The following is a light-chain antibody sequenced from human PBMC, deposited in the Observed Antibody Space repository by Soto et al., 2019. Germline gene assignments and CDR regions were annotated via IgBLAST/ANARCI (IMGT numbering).Light chain of an antibody. V-gene: IGKV3-11*01. CDR2: DTS. J-gene: IGKJ2*01. Sequence: EIVLTQSPATLSLSPGERAILSCRASQSVGSYLAWYQQKPGQAPRFLIYDTSNRATGVPARFSGSGSGTDFTLTISSLEPEDFAVYYCHQRSNWPRTFGQGTKLEIK. CDR3: HQRSNWPRT. CDR1: QSVGSY.